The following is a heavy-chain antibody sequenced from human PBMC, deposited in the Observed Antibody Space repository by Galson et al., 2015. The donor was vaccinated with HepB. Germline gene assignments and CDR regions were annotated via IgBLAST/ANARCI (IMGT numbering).Heavy chain of an antibody. J-gene: IGHJ3*02. CDR2: IKQDGSEK. Sequence: SLRLSCAASGFTFSSYWMSWVRQAPGKGLEWVANIKQDGSEKYYVDSVKGRFTISRDNAKNSLYLQMNSLRAEDTAVYYCAREGGHYSGRAGDAFDIWGQGTMVTVSS. D-gene: IGHD5-12*01. V-gene: IGHV3-7*03. CDR3: AREGGHYSGRAGDAFDI. CDR1: GFTFSSYW.